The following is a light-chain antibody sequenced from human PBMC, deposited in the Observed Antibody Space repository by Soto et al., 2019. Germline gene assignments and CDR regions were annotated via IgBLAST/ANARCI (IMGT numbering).Light chain of an antibody. J-gene: IGLJ1*01. V-gene: IGLV2-14*01. Sequence: QSVLTQPASVSGSPGQSITISCAGTSSDIGGYNYVSWYQHHPGKAPKVVIYEVSNRPSGVSNRFSGSKSGNTASLTISGLQTEDEADYYCSSFTTTSTLYVFGSGTQLTVL. CDR1: SSDIGGYNY. CDR2: EVS. CDR3: SSFTTTSTLYV.